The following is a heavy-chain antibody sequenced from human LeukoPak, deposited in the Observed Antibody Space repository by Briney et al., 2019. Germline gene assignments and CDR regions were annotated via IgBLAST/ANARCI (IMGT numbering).Heavy chain of an antibody. CDR2: TNSDGSTT. CDR3: ASGPSGWFASDS. Sequence: GGSLRLSCAASGFTFSSYWMHWVRQAPGKGLVWVSHTNSDGSTTSYADSVKGRFTISRDSAKNTLCLQMNSLRAEDTAVYYCASGPSGWFASDSWGQGTLVTVSS. CDR1: GFTFSSYW. J-gene: IGHJ4*02. D-gene: IGHD6-19*01. V-gene: IGHV3-74*01.